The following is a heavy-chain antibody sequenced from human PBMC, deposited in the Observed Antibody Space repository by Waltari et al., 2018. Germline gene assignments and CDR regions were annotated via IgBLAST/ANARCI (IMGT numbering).Heavy chain of an antibody. D-gene: IGHD4-4*01. CDR3: AKGGTVTTGYFDY. Sequence: QVQLVESGGGVVQPGRSLRLSCAASGFTFSSYGMHWVRQAPGKGLEWVAVIWYDGSNKDYADSVKGRFTISRDNSKNTLYLQMNSLRAEDTAMYYCAKGGTVTTGYFDYWGQGTLVTVSS. J-gene: IGHJ4*02. CDR1: GFTFSSYG. CDR2: IWYDGSNK. V-gene: IGHV3-30*18.